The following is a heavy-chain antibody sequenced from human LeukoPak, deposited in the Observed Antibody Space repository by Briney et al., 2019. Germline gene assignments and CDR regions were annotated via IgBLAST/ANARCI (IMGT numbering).Heavy chain of an antibody. CDR1: GGSFSGYY. CDR3: ARGCRRVVVVAAYNWFDP. Sequence: PSETLSLTCAVYGGSFSGYYWSWIRQPPGKGLKWIGGINHSGSTNYNPSLKSRVTISVDTSKTQFSLKLSSVTAADTAVYYCARGCRRVVVVAAYNWFDPWGQGTLVTVSS. D-gene: IGHD2-15*01. V-gene: IGHV4-34*01. J-gene: IGHJ5*02. CDR2: INHSGST.